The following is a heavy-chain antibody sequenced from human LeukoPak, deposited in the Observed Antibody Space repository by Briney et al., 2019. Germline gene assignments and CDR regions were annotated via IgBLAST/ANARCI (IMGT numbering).Heavy chain of an antibody. V-gene: IGHV1-69*13. CDR1: GGTFSSHA. Sequence: ASVKVSCKASGGTFSSHASIWVRQAPGQGLELMGGIIPIFDSSDYAQKFQGRVTITADESTSTAYMELSSLRSEDTAVYYRARGRGWYYYDSSGYPPFDSWGQGTLVTVSS. CDR3: ARGRGWYYYDSSGYPPFDS. CDR2: IIPIFDSS. J-gene: IGHJ4*02. D-gene: IGHD3-22*01.